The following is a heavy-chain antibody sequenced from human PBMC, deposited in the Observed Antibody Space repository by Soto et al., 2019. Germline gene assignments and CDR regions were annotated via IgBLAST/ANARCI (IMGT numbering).Heavy chain of an antibody. CDR1: GYSISSSNW. D-gene: IGHD6-13*01. V-gene: IGHV4-28*03. Sequence: SSETLCLTCAVSGYSISSSNWWGWLRPPPGKGLEWIGYIYYSGTTYYNPSLKSRVTMSVDTSKNQFSLKLSSVTAADTAVYYYARALSGYSSSWDFDYWGQGTLVTVSS. CDR2: IYYSGTT. CDR3: ARALSGYSSSWDFDY. J-gene: IGHJ4*02.